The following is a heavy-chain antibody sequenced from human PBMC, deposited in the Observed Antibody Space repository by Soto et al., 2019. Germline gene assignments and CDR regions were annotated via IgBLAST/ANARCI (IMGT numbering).Heavy chain of an antibody. V-gene: IGHV1-69*13. CDR1: GGTFSSYA. CDR3: AREKAASKDIGLSYYYGMDV. D-gene: IGHD6-13*01. Sequence: SVKVSCKASGGTFSSYAISWVRQAPGQGLEWMGGIIPIFGTANYAQKFQGRVTITADESTSTAYMELSSLRSEDTAVYYCAREKAASKDIGLSYYYGMDVWGQGTTVTVSS. J-gene: IGHJ6*02. CDR2: IIPIFGTA.